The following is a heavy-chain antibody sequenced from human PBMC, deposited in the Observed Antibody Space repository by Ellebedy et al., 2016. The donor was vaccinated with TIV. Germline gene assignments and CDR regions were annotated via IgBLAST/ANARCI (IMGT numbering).Heavy chain of an antibody. CDR2: ISYDGSAK. CDR1: GFTFSTYG. J-gene: IGHJ4*02. D-gene: IGHD6-19*01. V-gene: IGHV3-30*18. CDR3: GKDHDSSRSYITGDY. Sequence: PGGSLRLSCAASGFTFSTYGMHWVRQAPGKGLEWLAVISYDGSAKYYADSVKGRFPISRDNSKKTLYLQMNSLRAEDTAVYYCGKDHDSSRSYITGDYWGQGTLVTVSS.